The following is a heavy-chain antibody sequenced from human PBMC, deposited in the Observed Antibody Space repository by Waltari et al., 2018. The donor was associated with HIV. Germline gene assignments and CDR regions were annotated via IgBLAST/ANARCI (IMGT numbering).Heavy chain of an antibody. CDR1: GYTLTSYD. Sequence: QVQLEQSGAEVKKPGASVKVSCKASGYTLTSYDIFWVRQATGQGLEWMGWMNPHRGTTAYAQKFQGRVTMTRNTSITTAYMELSSLRSEDTAVYYCARVRRPSGSYYLSYWGQGTLVTVSS. V-gene: IGHV1-8*01. CDR2: MNPHRGTT. J-gene: IGHJ4*02. CDR3: ARVRRPSGSYYLSY. D-gene: IGHD1-26*01.